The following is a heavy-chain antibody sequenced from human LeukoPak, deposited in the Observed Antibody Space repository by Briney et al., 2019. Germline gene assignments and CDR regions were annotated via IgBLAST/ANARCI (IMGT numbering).Heavy chain of an antibody. V-gene: IGHV4-59*08. D-gene: IGHD3-9*01. CDR1: GGSISSYY. J-gene: IGHJ5*02. Sequence: TASETLSLTCTVSGGSISSYYWSWVRQPPGKGLEWIGYIYYSGSTKYNPSLKSRVTISVDTSKNQFSLKLSSVTAADPAVYYCARINWGYDILTGYYTGNWFDPWGQGTLVTVSS. CDR2: IYYSGST. CDR3: ARINWGYDILTGYYTGNWFDP.